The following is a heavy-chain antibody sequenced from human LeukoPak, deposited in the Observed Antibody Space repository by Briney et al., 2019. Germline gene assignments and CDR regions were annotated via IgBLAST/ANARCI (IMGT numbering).Heavy chain of an antibody. CDR3: ARAGYCSSTSCSAAAVFY. CDR2: ISAYNGNT. D-gene: IGHD2-2*01. Sequence: AASVKVPCKASGYTFTSYGISWVRQAPGQGLEWMGWISAYNGNTNYAQKLQGRVTMTTDTSTSTAYMELRGLRSDDTAVYYCARAGYCSSTSCSAAAVFYWGQGTLVTVSS. CDR1: GYTFTSYG. V-gene: IGHV1-18*01. J-gene: IGHJ4*02.